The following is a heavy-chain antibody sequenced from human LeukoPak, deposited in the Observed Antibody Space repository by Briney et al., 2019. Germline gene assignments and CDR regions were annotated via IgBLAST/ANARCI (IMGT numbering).Heavy chain of an antibody. D-gene: IGHD3-10*01. CDR2: INHSGSS. CDR3: ARGSYGWGSYYKYGMVV. Sequence: PSETLSLTCAVYGGSFSGYYWSCIRQPPGKGLEWIGEINHSGSSNYNPSLKSRVTISVDTSKNQFSLKLSSVSAADTAVYYCARGSYGWGSYYKYGMVVWGKGTTVTVSS. CDR1: GGSFSGYY. J-gene: IGHJ6*04. V-gene: IGHV4-34*01.